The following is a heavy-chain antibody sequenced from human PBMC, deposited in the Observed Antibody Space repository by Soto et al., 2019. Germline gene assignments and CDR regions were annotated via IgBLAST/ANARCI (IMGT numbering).Heavy chain of an antibody. V-gene: IGHV1-8*01. Sequence: GASVKVSCKASGYTFTSYDINWVRQATGQGLEWMGWMNPNSGNTGYAQKFQGRVTMTRNTSISTAYMELSSLRSEDTAVYYCARGSGGEYGSVGYWFDPWGQGTLVTVSS. J-gene: IGHJ5*02. D-gene: IGHD4-17*01. CDR3: ARGSGGEYGSVGYWFDP. CDR2: MNPNSGNT. CDR1: GYTFTSYD.